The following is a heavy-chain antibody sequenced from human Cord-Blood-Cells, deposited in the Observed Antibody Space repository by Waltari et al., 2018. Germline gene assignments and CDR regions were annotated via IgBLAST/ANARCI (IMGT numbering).Heavy chain of an antibody. CDR3: ARFPYYDFWSGYYWFDP. CDR1: GGSVSSGSYY. Sequence: QVQLQESGPGLVKPSETLSLTCTVSGGSVSSGSYYWSWIRQPPGKGLEWIGYIYYSGSTNYNPSLKSRVTISVDTSKNQCSLKLSSVTAADTAVYYCARFPYYDFWSGYYWFDPWGQGTLVTVSS. D-gene: IGHD3-3*01. CDR2: IYYSGST. V-gene: IGHV4-61*01. J-gene: IGHJ5*02.